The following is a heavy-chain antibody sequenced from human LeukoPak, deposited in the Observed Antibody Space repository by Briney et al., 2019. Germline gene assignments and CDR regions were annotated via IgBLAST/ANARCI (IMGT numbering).Heavy chain of an antibody. CDR1: GGSISSYY. CDR2: IYHNGDT. V-gene: IGHV4-59*06. D-gene: IGHD2-2*02. CDR3: ARAGVVPAAINRAFDI. Sequence: SETLSLTCTVSGGSISSYYWTWIRQPPGKGLEWIGYIYHNGDTYYNPSLESRVSISVDTSKNQFSLKLSSVTAADTAVYYCARAGVVPAAINRAFDIWGQGSVVTVSS. J-gene: IGHJ3*02.